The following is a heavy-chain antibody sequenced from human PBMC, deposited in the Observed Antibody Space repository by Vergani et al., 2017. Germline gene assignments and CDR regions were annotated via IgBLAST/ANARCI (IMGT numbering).Heavy chain of an antibody. V-gene: IGHV3-7*01. CDR2: IKQDGSEK. Sequence: EVQLVESGGGLVQPGGSLRLSCAASGFTFSSYWMSWVRQAPWKGLEWVANIKQDGSEKYYVDSVKGRFTISRDNAKNSLYLQMNSLRAEDTAVYYCARDVAAAGRYYYYYGMDVWSQGTTVTVSS. D-gene: IGHD6-13*01. CDR1: GFTFSSYW. CDR3: ARDVAAAGRYYYYYGMDV. J-gene: IGHJ6*02.